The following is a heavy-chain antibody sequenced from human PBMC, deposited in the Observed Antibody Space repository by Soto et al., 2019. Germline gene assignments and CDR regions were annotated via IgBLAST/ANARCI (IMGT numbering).Heavy chain of an antibody. D-gene: IGHD1-26*01. Sequence: EVQLVESGGGLVQPGGSLRLSCVSSGFTFSDHYMDWVRQAPGKGLEWVGRIRKNVNGYSTEYAASVKGRFTVSRDDSKNSLYLQMYSLKTEDTAVYYCAANSGSYAPFEYWGQGTLVTVSS. J-gene: IGHJ4*02. CDR1: GFTFSDHY. CDR3: AANSGSYAPFEY. V-gene: IGHV3-72*01. CDR2: IRKNVNGYST.